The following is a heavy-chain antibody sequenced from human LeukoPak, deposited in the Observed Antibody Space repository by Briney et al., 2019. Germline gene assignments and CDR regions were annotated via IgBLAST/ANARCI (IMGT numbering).Heavy chain of an antibody. CDR3: ARDRSSTSCYGGFDY. J-gene: IGHJ4*02. D-gene: IGHD2-2*01. V-gene: IGHV3-48*01. CDR2: ISSSSSTI. Sequence: GGSLRLSCAASGFTFSSYSMNWVRQAPGKGLEWVSYISSSSSTIYYADSVKGRLTISRDNAKNSLYLQMNSLRAEDTAVYYCARDRSSTSCYGGFDYWGQGTLVTVSS. CDR1: GFTFSSYS.